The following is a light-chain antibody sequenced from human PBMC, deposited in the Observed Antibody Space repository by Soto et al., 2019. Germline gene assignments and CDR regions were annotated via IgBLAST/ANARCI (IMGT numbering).Light chain of an antibody. CDR3: QHYTNWPLT. CDR2: DAS. V-gene: IGKV3-15*01. Sequence: EIVMTQSPVTLSVSPGERATLSCRASHDLSSRLARYQQKPGQAPRLLIFDASTRATGVPARFSGSGSGTEFTLTISGLQSEDFAVYFCQHYTNWPLTFGGGTKV. J-gene: IGKJ4*01. CDR1: HDLSSR.